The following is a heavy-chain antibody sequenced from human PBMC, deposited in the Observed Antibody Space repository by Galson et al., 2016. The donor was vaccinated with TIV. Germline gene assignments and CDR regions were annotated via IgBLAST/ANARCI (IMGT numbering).Heavy chain of an antibody. CDR1: GFSFSNSW. V-gene: IGHV5-51*01. CDR3: ARRGTYTTGWYGEFDR. CDR2: IYPDNSDT. Sequence: SGAAVKKPGESLTISCKGSGFSFSNSWISWVRQKPGKGLEWLAIIYPDNSDTRYSPSFDGQVTISADMSTSTAYLQWSSLKASDTALYYCARRGTYTTGWYGEFDRWGQGTLVTVSS. D-gene: IGHD6-19*01. J-gene: IGHJ5*02.